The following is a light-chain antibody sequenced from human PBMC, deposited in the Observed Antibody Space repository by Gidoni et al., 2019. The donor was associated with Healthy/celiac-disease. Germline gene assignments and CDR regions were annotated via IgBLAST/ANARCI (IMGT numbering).Light chain of an antibody. Sequence: SYALTQPPSVSVSLGQMARITCSGEALPKKYAYWYQQKPGQFPVLVIYKDSERPSGIPERFSGSSSGTIVTLTISGVQAEDEADYYCLSADSSGTHVVFGGGTKLTVL. CDR1: ALPKKY. CDR2: KDS. CDR3: LSADSSGTHVV. J-gene: IGLJ2*01. V-gene: IGLV3-16*01.